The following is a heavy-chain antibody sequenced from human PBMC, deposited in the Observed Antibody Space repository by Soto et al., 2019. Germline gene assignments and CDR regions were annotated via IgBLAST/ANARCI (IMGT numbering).Heavy chain of an antibody. CDR1: GFTFSSYS. D-gene: IGHD3-9*01. V-gene: IGHV3-21*01. Sequence: GGSLRLSCAASGFTFSSYSMNWVRQAPGKGLEWVSSISSSSSYIYYADSVKGRFTISRDNAKNSLYLQMNSLRAEDTAVYYRARDHVLRYFDWPYYFDYWGQGTLVTVSS. CDR3: ARDHVLRYFDWPYYFDY. J-gene: IGHJ4*02. CDR2: ISSSSSYI.